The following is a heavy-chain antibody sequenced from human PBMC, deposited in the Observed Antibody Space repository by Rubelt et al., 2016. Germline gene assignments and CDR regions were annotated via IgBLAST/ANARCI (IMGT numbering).Heavy chain of an antibody. V-gene: IGHV1-18*04. CDR1: GYTFSTYG. J-gene: IGHJ4*02. CDR2: ISAYNGNT. Sequence: QVQLVQSGAEVKKPGASVKVSCKASGYTFSTYGISWVRQAPGQGLEWMGWISAYNGNTDVAHMVQGRVTLTTETSTSTAYMELRSLRSDDTAVYYCARDPYGDRHHDYWGQGTLVTVSS. CDR3: ARDPYGDRHHDY. D-gene: IGHD4-17*01.